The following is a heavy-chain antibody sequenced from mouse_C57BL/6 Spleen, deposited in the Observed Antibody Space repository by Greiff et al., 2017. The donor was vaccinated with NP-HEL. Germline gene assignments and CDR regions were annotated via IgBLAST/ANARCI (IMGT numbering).Heavy chain of an antibody. CDR1: GYTFTDYY. D-gene: IGHD3-2*02. Sequence: VQLQQSGAELVRPGASVKLSCKASGYTFTDYYINWVKQRPGQGLEWIARIYPGSGNTYYNEKFKGKATLTAEKSSSTAYMQLSSLTSEDSAVYCCAREGRTAQAVRYAMDYWGQGTSVTVSS. CDR2: IYPGSGNT. V-gene: IGHV1-76*01. J-gene: IGHJ4*01. CDR3: AREGRTAQAVRYAMDY.